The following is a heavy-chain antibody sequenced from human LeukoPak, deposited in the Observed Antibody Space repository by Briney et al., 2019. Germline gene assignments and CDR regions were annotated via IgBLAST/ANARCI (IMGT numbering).Heavy chain of an antibody. CDR3: AKSPGNDAFDI. J-gene: IGHJ3*02. V-gene: IGHV3-9*01. CDR2: ISWNSGSI. CDR1: GFTFDDYA. D-gene: IGHD3-10*01. Sequence: GGSLRLSCAASGFTFDDYAMHWVRQAPGQGMELDSGISWNSGSIGYADSVKGRFTISRDNAKNSLYLQMNSLRAEDTALYYCAKSPGNDAFDIWGQGTMVTVSS.